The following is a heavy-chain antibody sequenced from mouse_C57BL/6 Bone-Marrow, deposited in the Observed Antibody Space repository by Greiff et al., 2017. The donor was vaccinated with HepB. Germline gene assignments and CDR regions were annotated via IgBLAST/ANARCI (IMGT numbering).Heavy chain of an antibody. V-gene: IGHV5-6*02. CDR3: ARHEDYGSSYYFDY. D-gene: IGHD1-1*01. Sequence: EVKLEESGGDLVKPGGSLKLSCAASGFTFSSYGMSWVRQTPDKRLEWVATISSGGSYTYYPDSVKGRFTISRDNAKNTLYLQMSSLKSEDTAMYYCARHEDYGSSYYFDYWGQGTTLTVSS. J-gene: IGHJ2*01. CDR2: ISSGGSYT. CDR1: GFTFSSYG.